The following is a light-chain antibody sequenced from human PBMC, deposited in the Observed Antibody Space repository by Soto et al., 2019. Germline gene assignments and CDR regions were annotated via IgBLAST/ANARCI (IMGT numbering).Light chain of an antibody. CDR1: QDIRNY. J-gene: IGKJ1*01. Sequence: DIQMTQSPSSLSASVGDRVTITCQASQDIRNYLNWYQQKPGKAPKVLISLASTLETGVPSRFSGGGSGTDFTLTISSLQPEDFATYYCQQSFSAPWTFGQGTKVDIK. V-gene: IGKV1-39*01. CDR3: QQSFSAPWT. CDR2: LAS.